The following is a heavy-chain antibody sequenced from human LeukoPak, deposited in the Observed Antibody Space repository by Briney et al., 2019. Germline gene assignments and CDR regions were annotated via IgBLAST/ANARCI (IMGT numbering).Heavy chain of an antibody. CDR1: GFTFSDYY. CDR2: ISSSGTTI. V-gene: IGHV3-11*04. CDR3: ASAAVGRGQLWLHAFDI. J-gene: IGHJ3*02. D-gene: IGHD5-18*01. Sequence: GGSLRLSCAASGFTFSDYYMSWIRQAPGKGLEWVSYISSSGTTIYYADSVKGRFTISRDNAKNSLYLQMNSLRAEDTAVYYCASAAVGRGQLWLHAFDIWGQGTMVTVSS.